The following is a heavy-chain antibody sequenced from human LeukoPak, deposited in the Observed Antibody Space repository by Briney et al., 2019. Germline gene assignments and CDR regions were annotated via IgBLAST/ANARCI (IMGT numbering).Heavy chain of an antibody. CDR3: SKETGSVTLGTYGMDV. CDR2: MSPNSGNT. V-gene: IGHV1-8*01. CDR1: GHTFTSYD. D-gene: IGHD1-14*01. J-gene: IGHJ6*02. Sequence: ASVKVSCKASGHTFTSYDINWVRQATGQGLEWVGWMSPNSGNTGYAQKFQGRVTMTWNTSANTDYMELSSLRSDDTAVYYCSKETGSVTLGTYGMDVWGQGTTVTVSS.